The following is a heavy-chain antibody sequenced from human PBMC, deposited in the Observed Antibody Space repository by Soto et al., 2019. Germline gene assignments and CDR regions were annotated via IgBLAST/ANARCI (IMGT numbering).Heavy chain of an antibody. CDR2: IYSGGST. D-gene: IGHD7-27*01. Sequence: GESLKISCAASGFTVSSNYMSWVRQAPGKGLEWVSVIYSGGSTYYADSVKGRFTISRHNSKNTLYLQMNSLRAEDTAVYYCASRGPTGDADFDYWGQGTLVTVSS. J-gene: IGHJ4*02. V-gene: IGHV3-53*04. CDR1: GFTVSSNY. CDR3: ASRGPTGDADFDY.